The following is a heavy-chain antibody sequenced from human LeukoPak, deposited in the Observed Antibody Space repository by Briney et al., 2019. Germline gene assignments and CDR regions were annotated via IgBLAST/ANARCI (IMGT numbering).Heavy chain of an antibody. CDR2: IYHSGST. J-gene: IGHJ4*02. CDR3: ARIETYSSGWYDAFFDY. D-gene: IGHD6-19*01. V-gene: IGHV4-38-2*02. Sequence: KSSETLSLTCSVSDYSISSGYYWGWIRQPPGKGLEWIGSIYHSGSTYYNPSLKSRVTISVDTSKNHFSLKLTSVTAADTAVYYCARIETYSSGWYDAFFDYWGQGTLVTVSS. CDR1: DYSISSGYY.